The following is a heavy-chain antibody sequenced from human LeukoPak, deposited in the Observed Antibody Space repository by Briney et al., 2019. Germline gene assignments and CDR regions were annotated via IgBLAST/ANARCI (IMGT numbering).Heavy chain of an antibody. D-gene: IGHD6-13*01. Sequence: SVKVSCKASGGTFSSYAISWVRQAPGQGLEWMGGIIPIFGTANYAQKFQGRVTITTDESTSTAYMELSSLRSEDTAVYYCARVEEQQLGNWFDPWGQGTLVTVSS. V-gene: IGHV1-69*05. CDR2: IIPIFGTA. CDR1: GGTFSSYA. J-gene: IGHJ5*02. CDR3: ARVEEQQLGNWFDP.